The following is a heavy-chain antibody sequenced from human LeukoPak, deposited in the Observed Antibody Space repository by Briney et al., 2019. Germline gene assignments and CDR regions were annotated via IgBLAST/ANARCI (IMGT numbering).Heavy chain of an antibody. Sequence: ASVKVSCKASGYPFTSYYMHWVRPAPGQGLEWMGIINPSGGNTSYAQKFQGRVTMTRDTSTSTVYMELSSLRSEDTAVYYCAREGGYSHFDYWGQGTLVTVSS. V-gene: IGHV1-46*01. D-gene: IGHD2-15*01. J-gene: IGHJ4*02. CDR1: GYPFTSYY. CDR3: AREGGYSHFDY. CDR2: INPSGGNT.